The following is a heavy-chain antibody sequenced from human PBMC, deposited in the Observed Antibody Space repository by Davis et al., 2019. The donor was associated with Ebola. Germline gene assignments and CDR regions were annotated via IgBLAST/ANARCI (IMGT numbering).Heavy chain of an antibody. J-gene: IGHJ3*02. CDR2: INPNNGGT. CDR3: ARTSIVGTSTTASDI. V-gene: IGHV1-2*06. Sequence: ASVKVSCKASGYTFTSYYMHWVRQAPGQGLEWMGRINPNNGGTNYAQKFQGRVTMTRDTSISTAYMELRSLRSDDTAVYVCARTSIVGTSTTASDIWGQGTKVTGSS. CDR1: GYTFTSYY. D-gene: IGHD1-26*01.